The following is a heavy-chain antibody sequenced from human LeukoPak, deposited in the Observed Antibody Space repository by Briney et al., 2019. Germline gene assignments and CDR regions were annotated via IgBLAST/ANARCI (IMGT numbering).Heavy chain of an antibody. V-gene: IGHV3-21*01. D-gene: IGHD5-18*01. CDR1: GFTFSSYS. Sequence: GGSLRLSCAASGFTFSSYSMNWVRQAPGKGLEWVSSISSSSSYVYYADPVKGRFTISRDIAKNSLYLQMNSLRAEDTAVYYCARGQDTAMVPFDYWGQGTLVTVSS. CDR2: ISSSSSYV. J-gene: IGHJ4*02. CDR3: ARGQDTAMVPFDY.